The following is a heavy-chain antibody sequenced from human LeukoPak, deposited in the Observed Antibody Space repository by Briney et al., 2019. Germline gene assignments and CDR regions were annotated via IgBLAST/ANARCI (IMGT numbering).Heavy chain of an antibody. CDR2: ISGSGSST. D-gene: IGHD6-19*01. CDR1: GFPFSTYA. Sequence: PEGFLRLSCAASGFPFSTYAMTWVRQAPGKGLEWVSPISGSGSSTYYADSVKGRFTISRDNSKNTLYLQMNSLRAEDTAVYYCAKGVAVASPYYFDYWGQGTLVTVSS. V-gene: IGHV3-23*01. CDR3: AKGVAVASPYYFDY. J-gene: IGHJ4*02.